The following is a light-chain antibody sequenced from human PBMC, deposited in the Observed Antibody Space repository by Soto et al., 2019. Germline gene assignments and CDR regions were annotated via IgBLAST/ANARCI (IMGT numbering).Light chain of an antibody. CDR1: QSVSSSY. CDR2: GAS. V-gene: IGKV3-20*01. Sequence: DIVLTQSPGTLSVSLGESATLSCRASQSVSSSYLAWYQQKPGQAPRLLIYGASSRATGIPDRFSGSGSGTDFTLTISRLEPEDFAVYYCQQYGSSPWAFGQGTKVDIK. J-gene: IGKJ1*01. CDR3: QQYGSSPWA.